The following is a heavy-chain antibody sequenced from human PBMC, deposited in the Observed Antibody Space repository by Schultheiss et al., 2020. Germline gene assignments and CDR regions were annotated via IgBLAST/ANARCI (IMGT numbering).Heavy chain of an antibody. D-gene: IGHD1-26*01. J-gene: IGHJ4*02. CDR2: ISYNGGNN. V-gene: IGHV3-30-3*01. CDR1: GFTFSSYA. Sequence: GGSLRLSCAASGFTFSSYAMSWVRQAPGKGLEWVAFISYNGGNNYYSDSVKGRFTISRDNSKNTLYLQMNSLRAEDTAVYYCARVRSGSYVYYFDYWGQGTLVTVSS. CDR3: ARVRSGSYVYYFDY.